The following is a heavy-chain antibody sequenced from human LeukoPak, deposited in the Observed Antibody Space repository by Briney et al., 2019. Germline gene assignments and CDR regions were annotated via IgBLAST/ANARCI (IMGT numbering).Heavy chain of an antibody. Sequence: GASVKVSCKASGGTFSSYAISWVRQAPRQGLEWMGRIIPIFGTANYAQKFQGRVTITTDESTSTAYMELSSLRSEDTAVYYCARDGIDCSGGSCYSLRYYYYYMDVWGKGTTVTVSS. J-gene: IGHJ6*03. CDR2: IIPIFGTA. CDR1: GGTFSSYA. D-gene: IGHD2-15*01. CDR3: ARDGIDCSGGSCYSLRYYYYYMDV. V-gene: IGHV1-69*05.